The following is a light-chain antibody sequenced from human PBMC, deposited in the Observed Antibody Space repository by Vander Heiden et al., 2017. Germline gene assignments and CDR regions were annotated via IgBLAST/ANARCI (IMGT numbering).Light chain of an antibody. CDR2: GNT. J-gene: IGLJ2*01. CDR3: QSYDISLSGVV. Sequence: QSVLTQPPSVSGAPGQSVTISFTGSCSNIGAGYDVHWYQQLPGTAPKLLIYGNTNRPSGVPDRFSGSKSGTSASLAITGLQAEDEADYYCQSYDISLSGVVFGGGTKLTVL. CDR1: CSNIGAGYD. V-gene: IGLV1-40*01.